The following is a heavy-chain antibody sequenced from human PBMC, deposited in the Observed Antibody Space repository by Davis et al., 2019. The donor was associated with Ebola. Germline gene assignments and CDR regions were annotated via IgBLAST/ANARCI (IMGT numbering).Heavy chain of an antibody. J-gene: IGHJ6*02. CDR1: GYSFTSYW. D-gene: IGHD3-10*01. CDR2: IDPSDSYT. Sequence: GESLKISCKGSGYSFTSYWISWVRQMPGKGLEWMGRIDPSDSYTNYSPSFQGHVTISADKSISTAYLQWSSLKASDTAMYYCASRGVTMVRDYGMDVWGQGTTVTVSS. CDR3: ASRGVTMVRDYGMDV. V-gene: IGHV5-10-1*01.